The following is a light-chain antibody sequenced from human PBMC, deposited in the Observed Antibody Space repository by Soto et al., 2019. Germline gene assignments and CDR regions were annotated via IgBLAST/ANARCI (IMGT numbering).Light chain of an antibody. CDR2: DTS. Sequence: EIVLTQSPGTLSLSPGERATLSCMASQSLTNSFIAWYQQKPGQAPRLLIYDTSSRATGIPDRLSGGGSGTDFTLTINRLEPEDFAVYYCQQHGGMWTLGQGTKVDIK. CDR1: QSLTNSF. CDR3: QQHGGMWT. V-gene: IGKV3-20*01. J-gene: IGKJ1*01.